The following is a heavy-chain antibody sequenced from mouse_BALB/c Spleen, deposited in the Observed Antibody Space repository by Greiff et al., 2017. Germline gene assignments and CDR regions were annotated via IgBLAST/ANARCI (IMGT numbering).Heavy chain of an antibody. CDR2: ISSGSSTI. CDR1: GFTFSSFG. Sequence: DVQLVESGGGLVQPGGSRKLSCAASGFTFSSFGMHWVRQAPEKGLEWVAYISSGSSTIYYADTVKGRFTISRDNPKNTLFLQMTSLRSEDTAMYYCARAPPGDYYAMDYWGQGTSVTVSS. V-gene: IGHV5-17*02. J-gene: IGHJ4*01. CDR3: ARAPPGDYYAMDY.